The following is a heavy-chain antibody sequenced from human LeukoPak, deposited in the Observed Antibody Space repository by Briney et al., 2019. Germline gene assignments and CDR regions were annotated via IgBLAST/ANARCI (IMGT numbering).Heavy chain of an antibody. CDR1: GDSVSSNSAA. D-gene: IGHD3-22*01. CDR2: TYYRSKWYN. CDR3: ARDPDFYDSSGYYDDYFDY. J-gene: IGHJ4*02. V-gene: IGHV6-1*01. Sequence: SQTLSLTCAISGDSVSSNSAAWNWIRQSPSRGLEWLGRTYYRSKWYNDYAVSVKSRITINPDTSKNQFSLQLNSVTPEDTAVYYCARDPDFYDSSGYYDDYFDYWAREPWSPSPQ.